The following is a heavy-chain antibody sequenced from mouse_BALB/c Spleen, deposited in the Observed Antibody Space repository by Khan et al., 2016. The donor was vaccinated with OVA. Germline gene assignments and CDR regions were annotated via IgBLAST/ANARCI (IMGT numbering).Heavy chain of an antibody. CDR1: GYTFTNYG. J-gene: IGHJ3*01. CDR2: INTYTGEP. Sequence: QIQLVQSGPELKKPGETVKISCKASGYTFTNYGMNWVKQAPGKGLKWMGWINTYTGEPTYGDDFKGRFAFSLETSASTASLQIINLKNEDTATYFWTRSQGNYLFAYWGQGTLVTVSA. D-gene: IGHD2-1*01. V-gene: IGHV9-3-1*01. CDR3: TRSQGNYLFAY.